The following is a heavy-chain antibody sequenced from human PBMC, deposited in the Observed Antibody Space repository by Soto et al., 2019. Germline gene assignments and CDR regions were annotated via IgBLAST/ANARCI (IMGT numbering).Heavy chain of an antibody. CDR3: AREFRGSSSSRSPNWFDP. CDR1: GFTVSSNY. J-gene: IGHJ5*02. V-gene: IGHV3-53*01. D-gene: IGHD6-6*01. Sequence: HPGGSLRLSCAASGFTVSSNYMSWVRQAPGKGLEWVLVIYSGGSTYYADSVKGRFTIPRDNSKNTLYLQMNSLRAEDTAVYYCAREFRGSSSSRSPNWFDPWGQGTLVTVSS. CDR2: IYSGGST.